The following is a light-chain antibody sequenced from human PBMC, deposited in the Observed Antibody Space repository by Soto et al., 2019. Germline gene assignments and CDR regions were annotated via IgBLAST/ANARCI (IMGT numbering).Light chain of an antibody. CDR2: KAS. CDR1: QSISSW. J-gene: IGKJ5*01. Sequence: DIQMTQSPSTLSASLGDRVTITCRASQSISSWLAWYQQKPGKAPKLLIYKASSLESGVPSRFSGSGSGTEFTLTINSLQPDDFATYYCQQYDSYSITFGQGTRLEIK. V-gene: IGKV1-5*03. CDR3: QQYDSYSIT.